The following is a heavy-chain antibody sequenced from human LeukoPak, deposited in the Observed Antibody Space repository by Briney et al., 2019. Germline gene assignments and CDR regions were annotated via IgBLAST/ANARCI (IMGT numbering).Heavy chain of an antibody. D-gene: IGHD3-10*01. CDR2: IKSKTEGGTT. CDR3: ATEMMVRGVVDY. V-gene: IGHV3-15*01. Sequence: GGSLRLSCAASGFTFSYAWMNWIRQSPGKGLECVGRIKSKTEGGTTHYAAPVQGRFTISRDDSKNMLYLQMNSLKAEDAAVYYCATEMMVRGVVDYWGQGTLVTVSS. CDR1: GFTFSYAW. J-gene: IGHJ4*02.